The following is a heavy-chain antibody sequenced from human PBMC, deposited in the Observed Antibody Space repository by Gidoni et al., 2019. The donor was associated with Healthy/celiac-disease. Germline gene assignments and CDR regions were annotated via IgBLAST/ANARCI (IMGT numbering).Heavy chain of an antibody. CDR1: GFTFRSYG. J-gene: IGHJ4*02. CDR2: IWYDGSNK. V-gene: IGHV3-33*08. CDR3: ARDNGGPFDY. Sequence: QVQLVESGGGVVQPGRSLRLPCAASGFTFRSYGMHWVRQAPGKGLEWVAVIWYDGSNKYYADSVKGRFTISRDNSKNTLYLQMNSLRAEDTAVYYCARDNGGPFDYWGQGTLVTVSS.